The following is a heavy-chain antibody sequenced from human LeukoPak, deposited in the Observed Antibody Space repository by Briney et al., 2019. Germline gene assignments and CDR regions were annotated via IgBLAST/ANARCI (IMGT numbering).Heavy chain of an antibody. V-gene: IGHV3-43*02. Sequence: GGSLRLSCAASGFTFDDYAMHWVRQAPGKGLEWVSLISGDGGSTYYAGSVKGRFTISRDNSKNSLCLQMNSLRTEDTALYYCAKDNGYCSGGSCYHDYWGQGTLVTVSS. D-gene: IGHD2-15*01. J-gene: IGHJ4*02. CDR3: AKDNGYCSGGSCYHDY. CDR1: GFTFDDYA. CDR2: ISGDGGST.